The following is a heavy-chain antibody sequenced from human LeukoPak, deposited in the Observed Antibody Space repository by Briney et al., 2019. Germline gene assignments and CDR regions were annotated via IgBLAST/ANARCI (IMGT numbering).Heavy chain of an antibody. CDR3: ATGSSYGDY. CDR2: INPNSGGT. J-gene: IGHJ4*02. V-gene: IGHV1-2*02. Sequence: ASVPVSCKASGYTFTGYYMHWVRQAPGQGLEWMGWINPNSGGTNYAQKFQGRVTMTRDTSISTAYVELSSLTSDDTAVYFCATGSSYGDYWGQGTLVTVSS. D-gene: IGHD5-18*01. CDR1: GYTFTGYY.